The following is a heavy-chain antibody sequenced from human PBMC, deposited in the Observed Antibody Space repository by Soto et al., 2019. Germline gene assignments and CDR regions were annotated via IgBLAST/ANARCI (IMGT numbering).Heavy chain of an antibody. CDR3: AGSRITMVRGVIMSGMDV. CDR2: IYYSGST. CDR1: GGSISSGGYY. D-gene: IGHD3-10*01. V-gene: IGHV4-31*03. Sequence: SETLSLTCTVSGGSISSGGYYWSWIRQHPGKGLEWIGYIYYSGSTYYNPSLKSRVTIPVDTSKNQFSLKLSSVTAADTAVYYCAGSRITMVRGVIMSGMDVWGQGTTVIVSS. J-gene: IGHJ6*02.